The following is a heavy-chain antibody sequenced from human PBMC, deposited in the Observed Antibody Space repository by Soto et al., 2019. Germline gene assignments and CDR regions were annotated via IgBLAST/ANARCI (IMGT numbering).Heavy chain of an antibody. CDR3: ARDQDYYGSGRWGWFDP. CDR1: GGTFSSYA. V-gene: IGHV1-69*01. CDR2: IIPIFGTA. J-gene: IGHJ5*02. D-gene: IGHD3-10*01. Sequence: QVQLVQSGAEVKKPGSSVKVSCKASGGTFSSYAISWVRQAPGQGLEWMGGIIPIFGTANYAQKFQGRVTIPADESTSTAYMELSRLRSEDTAVYYCARDQDYYGSGRWGWFDPWGQGTLVTVSS.